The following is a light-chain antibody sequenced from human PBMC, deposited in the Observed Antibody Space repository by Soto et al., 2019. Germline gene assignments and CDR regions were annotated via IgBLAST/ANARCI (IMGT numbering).Light chain of an antibody. Sequence: ETVLTQSPATLSLSPGERATLSCRASQSVSSYLAWYQKKHGQAPRLLIYDASNRATGIPARFSGSGSGTDFTLTISSLEPEDFAVYYCHFGFTFGPGTKVDIK. CDR2: DAS. V-gene: IGKV3-11*01. J-gene: IGKJ3*01. CDR1: QSVSSY. CDR3: HFGFT.